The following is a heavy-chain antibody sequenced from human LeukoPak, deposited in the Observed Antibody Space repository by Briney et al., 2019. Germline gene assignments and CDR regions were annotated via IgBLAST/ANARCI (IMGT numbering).Heavy chain of an antibody. CDR2: IYYSGST. J-gene: IGHJ4*02. Sequence: SETLSLTCTVSGDSFSSGAYYWTWIRQHPGKGLEWIGFIYYSGSTYYNPSLKSRVTISIDTSKNQFSLRLSSVTAADTAVYYCARGSKAAPGTFDYWGQGTLVTVSS. CDR1: GDSFSSGAYY. D-gene: IGHD6-13*01. V-gene: IGHV4-31*03. CDR3: ARGSKAAPGTFDY.